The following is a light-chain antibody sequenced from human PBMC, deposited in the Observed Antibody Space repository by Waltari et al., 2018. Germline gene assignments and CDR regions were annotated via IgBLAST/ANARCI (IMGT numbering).Light chain of an antibody. CDR1: KLGDKY. Sequence: SYELTQPPSVSVSSGQTASIICSGDKLGDKYDSWYQQKPGQSPVLVISQDTKRPSGIRELFSGSNYGNTATLPISGTQAMDEADYYCQAWDSSTAVFGGGTKLTVL. J-gene: IGLJ3*02. V-gene: IGLV3-1*01. CDR2: QDT. CDR3: QAWDSSTAV.